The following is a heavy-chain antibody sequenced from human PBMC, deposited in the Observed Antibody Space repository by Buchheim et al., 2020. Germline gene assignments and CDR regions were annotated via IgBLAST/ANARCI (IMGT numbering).Heavy chain of an antibody. D-gene: IGHD3-22*01. CDR1: GYTFTSYY. Sequence: QVQLVQSGAEVKKPGASVKVSCKASGYTFTSYYMHWVRQAPGQGLEWMGIINPSGGSTSYAQKFQGRVTMTRDTSTSPVYMELSSLRSEDTAVYYCARENVASDYYDSSGYYPNPMCYFDYWGQGTL. CDR3: ARENVASDYYDSSGYYPNPMCYFDY. CDR2: INPSGGST. V-gene: IGHV1-46*01. J-gene: IGHJ4*02.